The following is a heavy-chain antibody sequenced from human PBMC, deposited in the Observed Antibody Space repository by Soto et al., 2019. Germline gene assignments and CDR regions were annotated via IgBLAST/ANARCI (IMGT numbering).Heavy chain of an antibody. CDR2: IIPIFGTA. D-gene: IGHD5-12*01. J-gene: IGHJ6*02. CDR1: GGTFSSYA. Sequence: SVKVSCKASGGTFSSYAISWLRQAPGQGLEWMGGIIPIFGTANYAQKFQGRVTITADESTSTAYMELSSLRSEDTAVYYCARGVATRYYYYGMDVWGQGTTVTVSS. V-gene: IGHV1-69*13. CDR3: ARGVATRYYYYGMDV.